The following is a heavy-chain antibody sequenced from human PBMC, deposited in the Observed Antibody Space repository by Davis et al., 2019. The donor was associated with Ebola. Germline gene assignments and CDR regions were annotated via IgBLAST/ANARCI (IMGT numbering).Heavy chain of an antibody. CDR2: IWDDGSNK. J-gene: IGHJ4*02. CDR3: ARKTEFDC. CDR1: GFTLSGYD. V-gene: IGHV3-33*01. D-gene: IGHD1-1*01. Sequence: GESLKISCAASGFTLSGYDMNWVRQAPGKGLQWVAVIWDDGSNKYYADSVKGRFTISRDNSKNTLYLQMNSLRAEDTAVYYCARKTEFDCWGQGTLVTVSS.